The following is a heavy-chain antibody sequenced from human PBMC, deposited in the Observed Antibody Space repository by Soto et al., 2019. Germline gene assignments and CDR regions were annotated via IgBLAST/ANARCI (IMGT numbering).Heavy chain of an antibody. CDR1: GFTFDDYG. V-gene: IGHV3-20*04. Sequence: GGSLRLSCAASGFTFDDYGMSWVRQAPGKGLEWVSGINLNGGSTGYADSVKGRFTISRDNAKNSLYLQMNSLRAEDTALYYCARARYYDFWSGYPSGDYYYGMDVWGQGTTVTV. J-gene: IGHJ6*02. D-gene: IGHD3-3*01. CDR3: ARARYYDFWSGYPSGDYYYGMDV. CDR2: INLNGGST.